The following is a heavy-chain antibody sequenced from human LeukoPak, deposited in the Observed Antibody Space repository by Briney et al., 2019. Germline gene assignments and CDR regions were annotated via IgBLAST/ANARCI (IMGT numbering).Heavy chain of an antibody. V-gene: IGHV3-21*01. D-gene: IGHD5-18*01. CDR1: GFTFSSYS. CDR3: ARGEIQLPFHY. J-gene: IGHJ4*02. CDR2: ISSSSSYI. Sequence: GGSLRLSCAASGFTFSSYSMNWVRQAPGKGLEWVSSISSSSSYIYYADSVKGRFTISRDNAKSSLYLQMNSLRAEDTAVYYCARGEIQLPFHYWGQGTLVTVSS.